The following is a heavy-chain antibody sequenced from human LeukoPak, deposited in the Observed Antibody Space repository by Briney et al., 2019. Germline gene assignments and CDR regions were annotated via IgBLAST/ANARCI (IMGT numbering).Heavy chain of an antibody. Sequence: GGSLRLSCAASGFTFSSYGMHWVRQAPGKGLEWVAVISYDGSNKYYADSVKGRFTISRDNSKNTLYLQMNSLRAEDTAVYYCARGSRSTLSGFDYWGQGTLVTVSS. CDR1: GFTFSSYG. V-gene: IGHV3-30*03. J-gene: IGHJ4*02. CDR3: ARGSRSTLSGFDY. D-gene: IGHD3-10*01. CDR2: ISYDGSNK.